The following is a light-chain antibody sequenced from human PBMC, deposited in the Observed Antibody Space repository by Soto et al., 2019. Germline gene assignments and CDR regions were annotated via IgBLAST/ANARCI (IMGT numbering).Light chain of an antibody. J-gene: IGKJ1*01. CDR1: QTISSW. CDR3: QHYNSYSDA. CDR2: KAS. V-gene: IGKV1-5*03. Sequence: DIQRTQSPSTLSGSVGDRVTITCLASQTISSWLACYQQKPGKAPKLLIYKASTLKSGVPSRFSGSVSGTEFTRTISSLQPDDFSTDYCQHYNSYSDAFGQGTTLE.